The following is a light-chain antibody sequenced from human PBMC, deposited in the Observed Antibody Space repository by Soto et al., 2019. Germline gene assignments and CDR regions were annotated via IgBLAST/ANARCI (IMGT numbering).Light chain of an antibody. Sequence: DIVLTQSPGTLSLSPGERATLSCRASQSVSTYLAWYQQRRGQAPRLLIYSTSTRATVIPDRFSGRVSGTDFALTISRLEPEDFAVYYCQQYGNAPQTFGPGTKVEVK. CDR3: QQYGNAPQT. J-gene: IGKJ1*01. V-gene: IGKV3-20*01. CDR2: STS. CDR1: QSVSTY.